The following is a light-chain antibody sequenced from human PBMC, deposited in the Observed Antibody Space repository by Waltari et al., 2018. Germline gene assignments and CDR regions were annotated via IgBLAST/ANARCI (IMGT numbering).Light chain of an antibody. CDR3: SSYAGSNNYV. CDR1: RSDVGGYNY. V-gene: IGLV2-8*01. Sequence: QSALTQPPSASGSPGQSVTISCPGTRSDVGGYNYVSWYQQHPGKAPKLMIYEVSKRPSGVPDRFSGSKSGNTASLTVSGLQAEDEADYFCSSYAGSNNYVFGTGTTVTVL. J-gene: IGLJ1*01. CDR2: EVS.